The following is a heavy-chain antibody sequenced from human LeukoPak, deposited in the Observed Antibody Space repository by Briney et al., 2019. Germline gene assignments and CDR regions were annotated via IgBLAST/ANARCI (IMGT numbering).Heavy chain of an antibody. Sequence: ASVKVSCKASGYTFTSYAMNWVRQAPGQGLEWMGWINTNTGNPTYAQGFTGRFVFSLDTSVSTVYLQISSLKAEDTAVYYCARTEYDFWSGYYWFEYYGMDVWGQGTTVTVSS. CDR2: INTNTGNP. V-gene: IGHV7-4-1*02. CDR1: GYTFTSYA. CDR3: ARTEYDFWSGYYWFEYYGMDV. D-gene: IGHD3-3*01. J-gene: IGHJ6*02.